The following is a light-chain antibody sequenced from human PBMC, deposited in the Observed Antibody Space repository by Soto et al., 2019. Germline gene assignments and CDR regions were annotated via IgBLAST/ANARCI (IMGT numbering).Light chain of an antibody. V-gene: IGKV3-15*01. CDR3: QQYNNWPPTWT. CDR2: DAS. J-gene: IGKJ1*01. CDR1: YTIVSK. Sequence: EILMTQSPATLSWSPREGGTLSCMASYTIVSKLATSRQKPVQPPSLLIYDASTTPTNIPAWFTGSGSGTEFTITLSSMQSEDLAVFYCQQYNNWPPTWTFGQGT.